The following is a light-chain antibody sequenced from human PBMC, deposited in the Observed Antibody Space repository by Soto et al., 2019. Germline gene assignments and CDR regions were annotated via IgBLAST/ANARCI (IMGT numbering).Light chain of an antibody. V-gene: IGKV3-20*01. CDR3: QQYSSSQT. Sequence: EIVMTQSPATLSVSPGERATLSCRASQSVSSNLAWYQQKPGQAPRLLIYGASTRATGIPDRFSGSGSGTDFTLTISRLEPEDFAVYYCQQYSSSQTFGQGTKVDIK. CDR2: GAS. CDR1: QSVSSN. J-gene: IGKJ1*01.